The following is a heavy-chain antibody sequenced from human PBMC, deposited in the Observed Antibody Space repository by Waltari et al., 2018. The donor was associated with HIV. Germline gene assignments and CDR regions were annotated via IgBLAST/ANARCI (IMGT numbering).Heavy chain of an antibody. Sequence: QVQLVQSGDEVKKPGASVKVSCKASGYTLSDYGISWVRQAPGQGVEWMGWISASNGDTNYAQKCQGRVTLTTGTSTNTGYMDLRNLGFDDTAVYFCARTNYGGDSLSFDYWGQGTVITVSS. CDR2: ISASNGDT. CDR3: ARTNYGGDSLSFDY. J-gene: IGHJ4*02. V-gene: IGHV1-18*01. CDR1: GYTLSDYG. D-gene: IGHD2-21*02.